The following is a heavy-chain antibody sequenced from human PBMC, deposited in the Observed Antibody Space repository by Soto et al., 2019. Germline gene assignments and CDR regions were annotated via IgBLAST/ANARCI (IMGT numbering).Heavy chain of an antibody. V-gene: IGHV1-46*01. J-gene: IGHJ4*02. CDR1: GYTFTSYY. D-gene: IGHD3-22*01. CDR2: INPSGGST. CDR3: ARAVGYDSSGYGTQFDY. Sequence: ASVKVSCKASGYTFTSYYMHWVRQAPGQGLEWMGIINPSGGSTSYAQKFQGRVTMTRDTSTSTVYVELSSLRSEDTAVYYCARAVGYDSSGYGTQFDYWGQGTLVTVSS.